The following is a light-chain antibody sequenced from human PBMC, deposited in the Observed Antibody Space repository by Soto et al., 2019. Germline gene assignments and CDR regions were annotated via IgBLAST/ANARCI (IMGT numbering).Light chain of an antibody. CDR3: CSYAGSSTYV. J-gene: IGLJ1*01. Sequence: QSVLTQPASVSGSPGQSITISFTGNSSVVGSYNLVSWYQQHPGKAPKVMIYEVSKRPSGVSNRFSGSKFGNTASLTISGLQADDEADYYCCSYAGSSTYVFGTGNKVTVL. CDR2: EVS. V-gene: IGLV2-23*02. CDR1: SSVVGSYNL.